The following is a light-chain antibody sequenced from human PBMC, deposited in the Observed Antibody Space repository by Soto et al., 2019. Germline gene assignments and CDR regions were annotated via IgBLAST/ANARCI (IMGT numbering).Light chain of an antibody. V-gene: IGKV1-39*01. CDR1: RSIGNY. J-gene: IGKJ2*01. CDR3: QQSYSTPYS. CDR2: LTS. Sequence: IRMTQSPSSLSASAGDKVTITCRASRSIGNYLNWYQQKPESAPKLLIYLTSSLQSGVPSRFSGSGSGTDFTLTISSLQPEDFATYYCQQSYSTPYSFGQGTKVDIK.